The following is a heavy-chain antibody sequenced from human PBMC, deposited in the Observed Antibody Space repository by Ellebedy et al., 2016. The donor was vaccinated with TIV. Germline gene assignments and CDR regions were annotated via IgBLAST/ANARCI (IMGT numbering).Heavy chain of an antibody. CDR3: AKDMGSYSSGRSPLGY. Sequence: GGSLRLXCAASGFTFDDYAMHWVRQAPGKGLEWVSLISWDGGSTYYADSVKGRFTISRDNSKNSLYLQMNSLRAEDTALYYCAKDMGSYSSGRSPLGYWGQGTLVTVSS. J-gene: IGHJ4*02. D-gene: IGHD6-19*01. V-gene: IGHV3-43D*03. CDR1: GFTFDDYA. CDR2: ISWDGGST.